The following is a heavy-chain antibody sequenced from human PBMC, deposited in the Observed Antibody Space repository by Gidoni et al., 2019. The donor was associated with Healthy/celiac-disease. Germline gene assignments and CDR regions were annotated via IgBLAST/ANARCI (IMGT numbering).Heavy chain of an antibody. CDR2: ISGSGGST. CDR1: GFTFSRDA. CDR3: AKDREHYGDYVQQRGTETDY. Sequence: EVQLVESGGGLVQPGGSLRLSCAASGFTFSRDAMSWVRQAPGKGLEWVSAISGSGGSTYYADSVKGRFTISRDNSKNTLYLQMNSLRAEDTAVYYCAKDREHYGDYVQQRGTETDYWGQGTLVTVSS. V-gene: IGHV3-23*04. J-gene: IGHJ4*02. D-gene: IGHD4-17*01.